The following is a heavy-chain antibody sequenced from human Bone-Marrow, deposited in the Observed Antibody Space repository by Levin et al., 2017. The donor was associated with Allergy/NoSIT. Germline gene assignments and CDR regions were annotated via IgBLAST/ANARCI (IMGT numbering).Heavy chain of an antibody. CDR3: ARGGRDLVPAAMHCSGGSCYSKPDP. CDR1: GGSVSSGSYY. J-gene: IGHJ5*02. V-gene: IGHV4-61*01. CDR2: IYYSGST. D-gene: IGHD2-15*01. Sequence: SQTLSLTCTVSGGSVSSGSYYWSWIRQPPGKGLEWIGYIYYSGSTNYNPSLKSRVTISVDTSKNQFSLKLSSVTAADTAVYYCARGGRDLVPAAMHCSGGSCYSKPDPWGQGTLVTVSS.